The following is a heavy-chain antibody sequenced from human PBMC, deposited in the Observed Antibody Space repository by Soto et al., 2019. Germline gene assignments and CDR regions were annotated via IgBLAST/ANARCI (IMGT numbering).Heavy chain of an antibody. CDR3: AKDQDPLTGDDYYYYYYMDV. CDR2: ISGSGGST. CDR1: GFTFSSYA. D-gene: IGHD7-27*01. V-gene: IGHV3-23*01. J-gene: IGHJ6*03. Sequence: GGSLRLSCAASGFTFSSYAMSWVRQAPGKGLEWVSAISGSGGSTYYADSVKGRFTISRDNSKNTLYLQMNSLRAEDTAVYYCAKDQDPLTGDDYYYYYYMDVWGKGTTVTVSS.